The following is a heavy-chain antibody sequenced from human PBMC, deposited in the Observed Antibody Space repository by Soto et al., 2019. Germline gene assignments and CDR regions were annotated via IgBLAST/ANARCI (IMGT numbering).Heavy chain of an antibody. J-gene: IGHJ4*02. CDR2: IIPILGIA. D-gene: IGHD2-2*01. Sequence: QVQLVQSGAEVKKPGSSVKISCKASGGAFNSYSFSWVRQAPGQGLEWMGRIIPILGIANYAQKFQGRVTIAADKSASTAYRELSSLRSEDTAVYYCASEACSSTSCYYYFDYWGQGTLVTVSS. CDR1: GGAFNSYS. V-gene: IGHV1-69*02. CDR3: ASEACSSTSCYYYFDY.